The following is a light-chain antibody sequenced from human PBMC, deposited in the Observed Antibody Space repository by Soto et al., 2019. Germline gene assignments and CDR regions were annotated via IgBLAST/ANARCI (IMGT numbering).Light chain of an antibody. CDR2: GAS. CDR3: QHNGRS. V-gene: IGKV3-20*01. J-gene: IGKJ5*01. Sequence: IVLTQSPATLSLSPGERATLSCRASQSVSSSYLAWYQQKPGQAPRLLIYGASSRATGIPDRFSGTGSGTQFTLVISRLDPDDFAVYYCQHNGRSFGQGTRLEIK. CDR1: QSVSSSY.